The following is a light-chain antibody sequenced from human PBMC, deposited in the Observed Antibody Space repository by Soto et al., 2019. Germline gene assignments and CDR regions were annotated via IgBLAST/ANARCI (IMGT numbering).Light chain of an antibody. CDR3: CSYEGSSTLV. CDR1: SSDVGSYNL. Sequence: QSALTHPASVSGSPGQSITISCTGTSSDVGSYNLVSWYQQHPGKAPKLMIYEGSKRPSGVSNRFSGSKSGNTASLTISGLQAEDEADYYCCSYEGSSTLVFGGGTKLTVL. CDR2: EGS. V-gene: IGLV2-23*01. J-gene: IGLJ2*01.